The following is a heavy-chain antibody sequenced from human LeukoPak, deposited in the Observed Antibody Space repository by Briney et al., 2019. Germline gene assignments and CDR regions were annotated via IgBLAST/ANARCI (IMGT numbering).Heavy chain of an antibody. CDR1: GGSIHSY. Sequence: SETLSLTCTVSGGSIHSYWSWIRQPPGKGLEWIGYIYYSGSTNYNPSLKSRVTISVDTSKNQFSLKLSSVTAADTAVYYCARGPVGGTTYNDGDAFDIWGQGTMVTVSS. D-gene: IGHD1-7*01. V-gene: IGHV4-59*01. CDR2: IYYSGST. CDR3: ARGPVGGTTYNDGDAFDI. J-gene: IGHJ3*02.